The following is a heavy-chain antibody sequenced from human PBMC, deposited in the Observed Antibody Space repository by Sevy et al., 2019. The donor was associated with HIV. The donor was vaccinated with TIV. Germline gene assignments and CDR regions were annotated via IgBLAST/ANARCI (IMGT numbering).Heavy chain of an antibody. CDR3: ASQYYDESRRFDS. D-gene: IGHD3-22*01. J-gene: IGHJ4*02. V-gene: IGHV3-30-3*01. Sequence: GGSLRLSCGGSGFTFSNYAMHWVRQAPGKGLEWVAVISYDGNNQYYADSVKGRFTISRDNSKNTLFLQLSSLSAEDTAIYYCASQYYDESRRFDSWGQGTLVTVSS. CDR1: GFTFSNYA. CDR2: ISYDGNNQ.